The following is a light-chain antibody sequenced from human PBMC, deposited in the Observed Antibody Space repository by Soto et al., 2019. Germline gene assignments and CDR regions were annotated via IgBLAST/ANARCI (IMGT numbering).Light chain of an antibody. CDR2: STS. J-gene: IGLJ1*01. V-gene: IGLV7-43*01. CDR1: TGAVTSGYY. Sequence: QAVVTQEPSLTVSPGGTVTLTCGSSTGAVTSGYYPNWFQQKPGQAPRPLNYSTSNKYSWTPARFSGSLLGGKAALTLSRVQPEDEADYYCLLYYGGVHVFGTGTKLTVL. CDR3: LLYYGGVHV.